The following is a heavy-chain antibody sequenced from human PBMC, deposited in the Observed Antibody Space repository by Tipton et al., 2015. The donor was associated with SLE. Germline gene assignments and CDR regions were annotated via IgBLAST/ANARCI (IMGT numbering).Heavy chain of an antibody. J-gene: IGHJ2*01. CDR1: GFTFSKYA. CDR3: AKRRIAARLGGGYWYFDL. CDR2: ISGSGSAT. V-gene: IGHV3-23*01. Sequence: SLRLSCAASGFTFSKYAMSWVRQAPGKGLEWVSGISGSGSATYYADSVKGRFTISRDNSKNTLYLEMNSLRAEDTAVYYCAKRRIAARLGGGYWYFDLWGRGTLVTVSS. D-gene: IGHD6-6*01.